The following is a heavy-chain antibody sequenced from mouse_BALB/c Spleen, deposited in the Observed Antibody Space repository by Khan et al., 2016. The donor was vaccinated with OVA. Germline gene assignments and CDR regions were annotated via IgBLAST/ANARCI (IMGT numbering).Heavy chain of an antibody. J-gene: IGHJ3*01. V-gene: IGHV2-2*02. CDR1: GFSLTSYG. D-gene: IGHD2-4*01. CDR2: IWSGGST. Sequence: QVQLQQSGPGLVQPSQSLSITCTVSGFSLTSYGIHWVRQSPGQGLEWLGVIWSGGSTDYSAAFISRLSISKDNSKSQVFFKMNSLQANDTAIYSCARNYDYDEGLAYWGQGTLVTVSA. CDR3: ARNYDYDEGLAY.